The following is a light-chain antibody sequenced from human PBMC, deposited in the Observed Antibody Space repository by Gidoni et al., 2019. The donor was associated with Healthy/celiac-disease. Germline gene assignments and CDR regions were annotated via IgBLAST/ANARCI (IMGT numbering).Light chain of an antibody. Sequence: EIVLTQSPATLSLSPGERATISCRASQSVSSYLAWYQQKPVQAPRLLIYDASNRATGIPARFSGSGSGTDFTLTISSLEPEDFAVYYCQQRSNWPLTFGGGTKVEIK. CDR3: QQRSNWPLT. J-gene: IGKJ4*01. CDR1: QSVSSY. V-gene: IGKV3-11*01. CDR2: DAS.